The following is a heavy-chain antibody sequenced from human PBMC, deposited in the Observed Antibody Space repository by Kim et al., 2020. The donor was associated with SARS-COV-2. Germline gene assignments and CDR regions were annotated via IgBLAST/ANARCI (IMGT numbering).Heavy chain of an antibody. Sequence: GESLKISCKGSGYSFTSYWIGWVRQMLGKGLEWMGIIYPGDSDTRYSPSFQGQVTISADKSISTAYLQWSSLKASDTAMYYCARVGYYYGSGSYGDWFDPWGQGTLVTVSS. D-gene: IGHD3-10*01. CDR3: ARVGYYYGSGSYGDWFDP. J-gene: IGHJ5*02. CDR1: GYSFTSYW. V-gene: IGHV5-51*01. CDR2: IYPGDSDT.